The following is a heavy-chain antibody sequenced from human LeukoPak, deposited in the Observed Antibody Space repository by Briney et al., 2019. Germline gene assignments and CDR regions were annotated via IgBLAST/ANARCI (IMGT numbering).Heavy chain of an antibody. D-gene: IGHD2/OR15-2a*01. V-gene: IGHV4-38-2*02. CDR2: IYHSGNT. CDR3: GRVPPRRDYCYSVDCYWSWFDP. J-gene: IGHJ5*02. CDR1: GHSITSNFY. Sequence: SETLSLTCTVSGHSITSNFYWGWIGQPPGKGLEYIGSIYHSGNTQYTPSLKSRVTISIDTSNNQFSLNLRSVTAADTAVYYCGRVPPRRDYCYSVDCYWSWFDPWGQGTLVTVSS.